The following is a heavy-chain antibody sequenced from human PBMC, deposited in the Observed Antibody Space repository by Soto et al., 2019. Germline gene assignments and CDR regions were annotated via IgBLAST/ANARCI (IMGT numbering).Heavy chain of an antibody. Sequence: QVQLVESGGGVVQPGRSLRLSCAASGFTLSSYGMHWVRQAPGKGLEWVAVIWYDGSNKYYADSVKGRFTISRDNSKNTLYLQMNSLRAEDTAVYYCARNEMADYDILTGYPDAFDIWGQGTMVTVSS. V-gene: IGHV3-33*01. CDR3: ARNEMADYDILTGYPDAFDI. J-gene: IGHJ3*02. CDR2: IWYDGSNK. CDR1: GFTLSSYG. D-gene: IGHD3-9*01.